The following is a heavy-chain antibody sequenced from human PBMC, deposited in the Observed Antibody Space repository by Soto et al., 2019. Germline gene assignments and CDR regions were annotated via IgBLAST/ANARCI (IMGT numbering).Heavy chain of an antibody. CDR1: GGSISSSSYY. Sequence: SETLSLTCTVSGGSISSSSYYWGWIRQPPGKGLEWIGSIYYSGSTYYNPSLKSRVTISVDTSKNQFSLKLSSVTAADTAVYYCAPIPYSGYDRVDFDYWGQGTLVTVAS. CDR3: APIPYSGYDRVDFDY. J-gene: IGHJ4*02. V-gene: IGHV4-39*01. CDR2: IYYSGST. D-gene: IGHD5-12*01.